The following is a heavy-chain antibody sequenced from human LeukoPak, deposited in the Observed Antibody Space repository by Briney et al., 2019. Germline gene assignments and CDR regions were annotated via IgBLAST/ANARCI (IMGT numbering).Heavy chain of an antibody. Sequence: GGSLRLSCAASGFTFSDYYMNWVRQAPGKGLEWVSYISSSGTSIYYADSVKGRFTISRDNAKNSLYLQMNSLRAADTAVYYCASLFGELSGDYWGQGTLVTVSS. CDR2: ISSSGTSI. CDR3: ASLFGELSGDY. CDR1: GFTFSDYY. D-gene: IGHD3-10*02. V-gene: IGHV3-11*01. J-gene: IGHJ4*02.